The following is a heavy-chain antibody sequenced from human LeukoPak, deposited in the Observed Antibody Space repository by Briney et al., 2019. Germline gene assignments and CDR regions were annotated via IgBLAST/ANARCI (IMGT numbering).Heavy chain of an antibody. J-gene: IGHJ4*02. V-gene: IGHV4-59*01. CDR1: GGSISSYY. D-gene: IGHD3-16*02. Sequence: TPSETLSLTCTVSGGSISSYYWSWIRQPPGKGLEWIGYIYYSGSTNCNPSLKSRVTISVDTSKNQFSLKLSSVTAADTAVYYCAAYDYVWGSYRSVDYWGQGTLVTVSS. CDR2: IYYSGST. CDR3: AAYDYVWGSYRSVDY.